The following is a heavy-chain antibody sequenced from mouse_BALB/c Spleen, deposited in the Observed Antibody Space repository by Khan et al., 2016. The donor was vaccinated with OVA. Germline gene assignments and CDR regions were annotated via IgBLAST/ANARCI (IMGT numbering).Heavy chain of an antibody. D-gene: IGHD4-1*01. CDR1: GYSITSDYA. CDR3: ASDLGRYYAMDC. Sequence: EVQLQESGPGLVKPSQSLSLTCTVAGYSITSDYAWNWIRQFPGNQLEWMGYISYSGSTGYNPSLKSRTSITRDTSKNQFFLHLNYVTTEYTATYFLASDLGRYYAMDCWGQGTSVTVS. CDR2: ISYSGST. J-gene: IGHJ4*01. V-gene: IGHV3-2*02.